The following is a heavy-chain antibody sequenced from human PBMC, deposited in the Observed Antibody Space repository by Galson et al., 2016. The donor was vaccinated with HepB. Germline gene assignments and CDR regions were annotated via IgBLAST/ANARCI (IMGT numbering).Heavy chain of an antibody. V-gene: IGHV4-4*02. CDR2: VSHTGRT. J-gene: IGHJ2*01. D-gene: IGHD3-3*01. CDR3: ARVDGLGSGTPYYWYFDL. Sequence: SETLSLTCAVSGDSMTRNWWSWVRQPPGMGPEWIGEVSHTGRTNYKSSLASRATISMDMSKNQLSLELTSVTAADTAVYYCARVDGLGSGTPYYWYFDLWGRGTLVTVSA. CDR1: GDSMTRNW.